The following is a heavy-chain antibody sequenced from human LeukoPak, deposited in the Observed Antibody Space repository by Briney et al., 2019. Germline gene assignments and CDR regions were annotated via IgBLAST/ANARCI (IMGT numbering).Heavy chain of an antibody. CDR2: ISASGGNT. D-gene: IGHD3-16*02. CDR1: GFTLTKFA. CDR3: ATGRLGELSFRRYFDY. V-gene: IGHV3-23*01. J-gene: IGHJ4*02. Sequence: GGSLRLSCAASGFTLTKFAMSWVRQAPGKGLEWVSAISASGGNTYYADSVKGRFTISRDNSNNTLCLQLNSLRAEDTAVYYCATGRLGELSFRRYFDYWGQGTLVTVSS.